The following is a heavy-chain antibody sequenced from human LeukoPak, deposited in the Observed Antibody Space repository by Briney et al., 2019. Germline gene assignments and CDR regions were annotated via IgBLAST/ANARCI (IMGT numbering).Heavy chain of an antibody. CDR3: AKAYGSGSYYNSNWFDP. CDR1: GFTFSSYE. D-gene: IGHD3-10*01. V-gene: IGHV3-48*03. J-gene: IGHJ5*02. Sequence: GGSLRLSCAASGFTFSSYEMNWVRQAPGKGLEWVSYISSSGSTIYYADSVKGRFTISRDNAKNSLYLQMNSLRAEDTAVYYCAKAYGSGSYYNSNWFDPWGQGTLVTVSS. CDR2: ISSSGSTI.